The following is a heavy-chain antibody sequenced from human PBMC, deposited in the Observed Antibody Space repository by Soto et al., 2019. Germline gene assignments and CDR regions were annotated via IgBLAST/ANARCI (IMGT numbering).Heavy chain of an antibody. CDR2: IYFSGST. V-gene: IGHV4-59*01. J-gene: IGHJ5*02. D-gene: IGHD6-13*01. CDR1: GGSMSSYY. CDR3: ARSYSSSWYNWFDL. Sequence: SETLSLTCTVSGGSMSSYYWSWIRQPPGKGLEWIGYIYFSGSTNYNPSLKSRVTISVDTSKNQFSLKLSSVTAADTAVYYCARSYSSSWYNWFDLWGQGTLVTVSS.